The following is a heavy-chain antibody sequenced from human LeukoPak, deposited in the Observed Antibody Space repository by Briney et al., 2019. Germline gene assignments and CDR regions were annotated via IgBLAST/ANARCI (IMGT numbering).Heavy chain of an antibody. CDR3: ARGQGDAWSGYVLNV. D-gene: IGHD3-3*01. J-gene: IGHJ6*04. Sequence: SETLSLSCAVYGGSFSGHYWSWIRQPPGKGLEWIGEMDHSGSTNYNPSLKSRVTISVDTSKNQFSLNLSSVTAADTAVYYCARGQGDAWSGYVLNVWGKGTTVTVSS. CDR2: MDHSGST. V-gene: IGHV4-34*01. CDR1: GGSFSGHY.